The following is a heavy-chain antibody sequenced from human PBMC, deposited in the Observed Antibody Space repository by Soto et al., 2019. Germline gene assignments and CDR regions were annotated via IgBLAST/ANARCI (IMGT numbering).Heavy chain of an antibody. D-gene: IGHD5-12*01. V-gene: IGHV3-30-3*01. Sequence: GGSLRLSCAASGFTFSGYAMHWVRQSPGKGLEWVAVISYDGSNKYYADSVKGRFTISRDNSKNTLYLQMNSLRAEDTAVYYCAKRIMATIGHFDSWGQGTLVTVSS. J-gene: IGHJ4*02. CDR3: AKRIMATIGHFDS. CDR1: GFTFSGYA. CDR2: ISYDGSNK.